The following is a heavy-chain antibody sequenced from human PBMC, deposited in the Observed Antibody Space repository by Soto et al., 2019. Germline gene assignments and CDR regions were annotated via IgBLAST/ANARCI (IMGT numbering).Heavy chain of an antibody. Sequence: QVHLVQSGAEVKKPGASVKVSCKASGYTFTSYYIHWVRQAPGQGLEWMGIINPSGGSTSYAQKFQVRVTMTRDTATSTVYMGPSSLRSEETSVYYYARDGIPLWSFYYSGLDVWCQGTTVTVSS. CDR2: INPSGGST. CDR3: ARDGIPLWSFYYSGLDV. CDR1: GYTFTSYY. V-gene: IGHV1-46*01. D-gene: IGHD5-18*01. J-gene: IGHJ6*02.